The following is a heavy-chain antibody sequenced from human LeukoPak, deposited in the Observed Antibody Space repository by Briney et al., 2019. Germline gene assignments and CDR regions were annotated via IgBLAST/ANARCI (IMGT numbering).Heavy chain of an antibody. CDR1: GYTFTGYY. V-gene: IGHV1-2*02. D-gene: IGHD2-15*01. CDR2: INPNSGGT. CDR3: ATSVVATATPFDY. J-gene: IGHJ4*02. Sequence: ASVKVSCKASGYTFTGYYMHWVRQAPGQGLEWMGWINPNSGGTNYAQKFQGRVTMTRDTSITTAYMELSRLRSDDTAVYYCATSVVATATPFDYWGQGTLVTVSS.